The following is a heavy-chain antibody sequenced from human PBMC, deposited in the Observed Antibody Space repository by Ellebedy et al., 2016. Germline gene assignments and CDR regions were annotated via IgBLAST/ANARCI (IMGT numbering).Heavy chain of an antibody. V-gene: IGHV3-7*03. D-gene: IGHD2-21*01. J-gene: IGHJ4*02. Sequence: GESLKISCAASGFTFNNYWMYWVRQAPGKGLEWVASIKEDGSNKHYVDSVKGRFTISRDNSKNTLYLQVSSLRAEDTAVYYCAKRKWSCGGDCNSAATNPADGWGQGTLVTVSS. CDR3: AKRKWSCGGDCNSAATNPADG. CDR2: IKEDGSNK. CDR1: GFTFNNYW.